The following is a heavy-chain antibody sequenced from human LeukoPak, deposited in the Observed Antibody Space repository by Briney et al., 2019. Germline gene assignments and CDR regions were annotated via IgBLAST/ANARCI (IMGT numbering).Heavy chain of an antibody. V-gene: IGHV3-7*03. Sequence: GGSLRLSCAACGFTFINYWMSWVRQAPGKGLEWVANMKQDGSVKYYVDSMKGRFTISRDNAKNSLYLQVSGLRAEDTAVYFCARIGYSSSSFDYWGQGVLVTVYS. CDR3: ARIGYSSSSFDY. J-gene: IGHJ4*02. D-gene: IGHD6-6*01. CDR1: GFTFINYW. CDR2: MKQDGSVK.